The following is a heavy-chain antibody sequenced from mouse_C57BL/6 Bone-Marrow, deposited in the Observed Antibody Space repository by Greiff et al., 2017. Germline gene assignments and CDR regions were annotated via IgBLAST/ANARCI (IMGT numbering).Heavy chain of an antibody. D-gene: IGHD2-14*01. CDR3: ARSRYPAWFAY. J-gene: IGHJ3*01. V-gene: IGHV14-1*02. CDR2: IDPENGNT. Sequence: VQLQQSGAELVRPGALVKLSCKASGFNIKDYYLPWVKQRPEQGLEWIGWIDPENGNTISDPKFQGKASITADTSSNTAYLQLSSRTSEDTAVYYCARSRYPAWFAYWGQGTLVTVSA. CDR1: GFNIKDYY.